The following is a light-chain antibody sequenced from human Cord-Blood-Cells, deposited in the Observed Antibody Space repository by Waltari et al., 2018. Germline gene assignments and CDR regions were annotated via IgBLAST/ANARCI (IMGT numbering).Light chain of an antibody. CDR1: QSISSY. V-gene: IGKV1-39*01. J-gene: IGKJ1*01. Sequence: DIQMTQSPSSLSESVGDRVTITCRASQSISSYLNWYQQKPGKDPKLLIYAASSLQSGVPSRFSGSGSGTDFTLTISSLQPEDFATYYCQQSYSTHWTFGQGTKVEIK. CDR3: QQSYSTHWT. CDR2: AAS.